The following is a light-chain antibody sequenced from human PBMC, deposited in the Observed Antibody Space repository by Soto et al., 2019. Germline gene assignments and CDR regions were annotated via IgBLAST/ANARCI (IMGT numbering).Light chain of an antibody. J-gene: IGLJ3*02. CDR1: SSDVGAYNY. CDR2: EVS. Sequence: QSALTQPASVSGSPGQSIAISCTGTSSDVGAYNYVSWYQHHPGKAPKLMIYEVSNRPSGVSNRFSGSKSDNTASLTISGLQAEDEADYYCSSYTGSTTWVFGGGTKVTVL. V-gene: IGLV2-14*01. CDR3: SSYTGSTTWV.